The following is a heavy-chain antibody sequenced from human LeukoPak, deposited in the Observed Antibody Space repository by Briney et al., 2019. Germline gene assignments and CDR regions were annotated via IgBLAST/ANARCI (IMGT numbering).Heavy chain of an antibody. Sequence: PGGSLRLSCAASGFTFSSYGMHWVRQAPGKGLEWVAVIWYDGSNKHYADSVKGRFTISRDNSKNTLYLQMNSLRAEDTAVYYCAKPRIGCSLLSHFDYWGQGTLVTVSS. V-gene: IGHV3-33*06. CDR1: GFTFSSYG. CDR2: IWYDGSNK. J-gene: IGHJ4*02. CDR3: AKPRIGCSLLSHFDY. D-gene: IGHD3-10*01.